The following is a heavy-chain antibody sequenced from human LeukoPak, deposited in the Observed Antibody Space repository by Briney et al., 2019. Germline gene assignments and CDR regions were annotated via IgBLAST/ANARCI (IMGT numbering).Heavy chain of an antibody. J-gene: IGHJ4*02. D-gene: IGHD1-26*01. V-gene: IGHV3-21*01. CDR1: GFTFSRYS. CDR3: ARDEGGKWELLGREGF. Sequence: GGSPRLSCAASGFTFSRYSMTWVRQAPGKGLEWVSSISTSSSYIYYADSVKGRFTISRDNARNSLSLQMTSLRAEDTAVYYCARDEGGKWELLGREGFWGQGTLVTVSS. CDR2: ISTSSSYI.